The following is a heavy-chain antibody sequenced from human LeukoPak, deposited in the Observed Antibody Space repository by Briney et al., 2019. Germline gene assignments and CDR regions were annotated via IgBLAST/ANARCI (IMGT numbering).Heavy chain of an antibody. V-gene: IGHV1-18*01. D-gene: IGHD3-3*01. Sequence: ASVKVSCKASGYTFTSYGISWVRQAPGQGLEWMGWISAYNGNTNYAQKLQGRVTMTRDTSISTAYMELSRLRSDDTAVYYCARGGVVITTDTYDIWGQGTMVTVSS. CDR1: GYTFTSYG. J-gene: IGHJ3*02. CDR3: ARGGVVITTDTYDI. CDR2: ISAYNGNT.